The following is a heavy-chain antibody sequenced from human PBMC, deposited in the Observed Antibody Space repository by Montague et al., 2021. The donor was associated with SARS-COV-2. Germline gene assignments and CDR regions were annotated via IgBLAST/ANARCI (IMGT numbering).Heavy chain of an antibody. J-gene: IGHJ4*02. CDR3: ASLPRITIFGVVIHFDY. D-gene: IGHD3-3*01. CDR2: IYYSGST. Sequence: SETRSLTCTVSGVSISGYTYFWGWIRQPPGKGLEWIGSIYYSGSTYYNPSLKSRVTISVDTSKNQFSLKLSSVTAADTAVYYCASLPRITIFGVVIHFDYWGQGTLVTVSS. V-gene: IGHV4-39*01. CDR1: GVSISGYTYF.